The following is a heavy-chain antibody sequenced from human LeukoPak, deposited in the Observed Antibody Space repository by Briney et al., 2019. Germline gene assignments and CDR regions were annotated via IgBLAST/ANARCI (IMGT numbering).Heavy chain of an antibody. Sequence: GGSLRLSCAASGFTFSSYSMSWVRQAPGKGLEWVSSISSSSSYIYYADSVKGRFTISRDNAKNSLYLQMNSLRAEDTAVYYCARDRRYCSSTSCRDAFDIWGQGTMVTVSS. CDR2: ISSSSSYI. J-gene: IGHJ3*02. V-gene: IGHV3-21*01. CDR1: GFTFSSYS. CDR3: ARDRRYCSSTSCRDAFDI. D-gene: IGHD2-2*01.